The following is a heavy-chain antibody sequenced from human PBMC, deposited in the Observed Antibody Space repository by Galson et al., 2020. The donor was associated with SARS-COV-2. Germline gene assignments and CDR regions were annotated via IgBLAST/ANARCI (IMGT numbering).Heavy chain of an antibody. J-gene: IGHJ3*02. D-gene: IGHD1-7*01. CDR2: ISYDGSNK. V-gene: IGHV3-30-3*01. Sequence: GESLKISCAASGFTFSSYAMHWVRQAPGKGLEWVAVISYDGSNKYYADSVKGRFTISRDNSKNTLYLQMNSLRAEDTAVYYCARNTELNAFDIWGQGTMVTVSS. CDR3: ARNTELNAFDI. CDR1: GFTFSSYA.